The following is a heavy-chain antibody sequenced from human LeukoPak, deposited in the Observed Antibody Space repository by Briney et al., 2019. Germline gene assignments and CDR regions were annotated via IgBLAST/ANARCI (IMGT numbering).Heavy chain of an antibody. D-gene: IGHD5-18*01. CDR3: ARDYSYGFLN. CDR1: GFTFSSYS. CDR2: ISGSSRPI. J-gene: IGHJ4*02. V-gene: IGHV3-48*01. Sequence: GGSRRLSCAASGFTFSSYSMNWVRQAPGRGLEWVSYISGSSRPIYYADSVKGRFTISRDNAKNTLYLQMNSLRAEDTAVYYCARDYSYGFLNWGQGTLTTVSS.